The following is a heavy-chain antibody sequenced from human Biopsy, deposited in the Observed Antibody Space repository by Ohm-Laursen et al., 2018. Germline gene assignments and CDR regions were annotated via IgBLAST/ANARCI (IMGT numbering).Heavy chain of an antibody. J-gene: IGHJ4*02. CDR2: LFTSGTT. CDR1: NVSFSSFY. V-gene: IGHV4-59*10. Sequence: SDTLSLTCAVYNVSFSSFYWSWIRQPPGKGLEWIGRLFTSGTTNYSPSLNNRVTMSVDTSKNQFSLRLTSVTAADTAVYYCVRGGSGSFPFDYWGPGTLVTVSS. CDR3: VRGGSGSFPFDY. D-gene: IGHD3-10*01.